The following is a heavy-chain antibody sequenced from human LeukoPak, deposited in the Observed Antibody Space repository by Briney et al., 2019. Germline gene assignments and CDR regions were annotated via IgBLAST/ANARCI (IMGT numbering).Heavy chain of an antibody. V-gene: IGHV1-69*13. J-gene: IGHJ3*02. Sequence: GASVKVSCKASGGTFNTSPLSWLRQAPGQGPEWMGGIIPFFGTANYAQKFQDRVTITADASSSTAYMELSSLRSEDTAVYYCARGSSSSWMRNAFDIWGQGTMVTVSS. D-gene: IGHD6-13*01. CDR3: ARGSSSSWMRNAFDI. CDR2: IIPFFGTA. CDR1: GGTFNTSP.